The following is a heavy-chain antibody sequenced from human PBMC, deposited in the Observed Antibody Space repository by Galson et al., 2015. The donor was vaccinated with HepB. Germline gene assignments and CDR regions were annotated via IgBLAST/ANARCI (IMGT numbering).Heavy chain of an antibody. CDR1: GYSFTSYW. CDR2: IYPGDSDT. Sequence: QSGAEVKKPGKSLRISCQGSGYSFTSYWVAWVRQMPGKGLEWMGSIYPGDSDTRYSPSFQGQVTISADKSVRTAYLQWSSLKASDTAMYYCARLSALGKNYHYHYGLGVWGQGTKVTVSS. CDR3: ARLSALGKNYHYHYGLGV. J-gene: IGHJ6*02. V-gene: IGHV5-51*03. D-gene: IGHD2/OR15-2a*01.